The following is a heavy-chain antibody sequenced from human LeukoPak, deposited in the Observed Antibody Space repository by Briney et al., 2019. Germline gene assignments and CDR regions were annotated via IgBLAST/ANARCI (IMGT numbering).Heavy chain of an antibody. J-gene: IGHJ3*02. CDR2: ISGSGGST. CDR3: AKTVCSGGSCYSVYAFDI. D-gene: IGHD2-15*01. V-gene: IGHV3-23*01. Sequence: GGSLRLSCVASGFTFSTYSMNWVRQAPGKGLEWVSAISGSGGSTYYADSVKGRFTISRDNSKNTLYLQMNSLRAEDTAVYYCAKTVCSGGSCYSVYAFDIWGQGTMVTVSS. CDR1: GFTFSTYS.